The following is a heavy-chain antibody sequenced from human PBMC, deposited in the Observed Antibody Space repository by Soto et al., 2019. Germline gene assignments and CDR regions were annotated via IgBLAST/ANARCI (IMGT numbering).Heavy chain of an antibody. CDR1: GGTFSSYD. CDR2: IIPIFGTA. D-gene: IGHD3-22*01. V-gene: IGHV1-69*01. J-gene: IGHJ5*02. CDR3: ARLKYDSSGYHP. Sequence: QVQLVQSGAEVKKPGSSVKVSCKASGGTFSSYDISWVRQAPGQGLEWMGGIIPIFGTANYAQKFQGRVTITADQATSTAYMELRSLRSEDTAVYYCARLKYDSSGYHPWGQGILVTVSS.